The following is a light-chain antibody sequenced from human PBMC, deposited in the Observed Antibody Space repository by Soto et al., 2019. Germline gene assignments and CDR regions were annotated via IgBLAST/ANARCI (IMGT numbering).Light chain of an antibody. CDR2: LNSDGSH. J-gene: IGLJ2*01. CDR3: QTWGTGIRV. Sequence: QSVLTQSPSASASLGASVKLTCTLSSGHSTYAIAWHQQQPEKGPRYLMTLNSDGSHTKGDGIPGRFSGSSSGAERYLTISSLQSEDEADYYCQTWGTGIRVFGGGTKLTVL. CDR1: SGHSTYA. V-gene: IGLV4-69*02.